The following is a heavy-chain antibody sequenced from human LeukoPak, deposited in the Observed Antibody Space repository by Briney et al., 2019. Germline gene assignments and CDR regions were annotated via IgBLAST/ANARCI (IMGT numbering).Heavy chain of an antibody. Sequence: SESLSLTCTFYGGSVSSYYWSWIRQPAGKPLEWIGRVFVTGSPSYSPSLKTRVTISLDASKNQLSLRLASVTAADTAVYYCVRDYSSGWPMSYYNPYIDLWGKGTMVTVSS. J-gene: IGHJ6*03. CDR2: VFVTGSP. CDR3: VRDYSSGWPMSYYNPYIDL. D-gene: IGHD4-11*01. V-gene: IGHV4-4*07. CDR1: GGSVSSYY.